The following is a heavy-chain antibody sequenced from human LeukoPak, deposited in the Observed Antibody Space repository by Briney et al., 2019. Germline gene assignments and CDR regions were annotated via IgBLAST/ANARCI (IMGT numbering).Heavy chain of an antibody. J-gene: IGHJ4*02. CDR3: AVSMTTVTRGGYYFDY. CDR2: IYYSGST. CDR1: GGSISSYY. D-gene: IGHD4-17*01. V-gene: IGHV4-59*01. Sequence: ASETLSLTCTVSGGSISSYYWSWIRQPPGKGLESIGYIYYSGSTNYNPSLKSRVTISVDTSKNQFSLKLSSVTAADTAVYYCAVSMTTVTRGGYYFDYWGQGTLVTVSS.